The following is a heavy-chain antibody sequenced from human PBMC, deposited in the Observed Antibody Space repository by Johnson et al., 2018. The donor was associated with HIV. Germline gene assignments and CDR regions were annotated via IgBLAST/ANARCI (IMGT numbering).Heavy chain of an antibody. Sequence: VQLVESGGGLVQPGGSLRLSCAASGFAFSNYAKTWVRQAPGKGLEWVSSITGSDGSSTNYADSVKGRVTISRDNAKNTLDLQMSSQSAEDTAVYYCARHYGWGDHWDAFDIWGQGTMVTVSS. CDR3: ARHYGWGDHWDAFDI. V-gene: IGHV3-23*04. D-gene: IGHD4-17*01. CDR2: ITGSDGSST. CDR1: GFAFSNYA. J-gene: IGHJ3*02.